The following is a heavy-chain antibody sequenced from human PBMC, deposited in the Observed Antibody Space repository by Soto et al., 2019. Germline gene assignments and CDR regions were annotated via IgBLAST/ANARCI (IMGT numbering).Heavy chain of an antibody. CDR3: ARGFHSSALFSRYTKFDN. D-gene: IGHD6-6*01. Sequence: LETLSLTCAVYGGSFSGYYLTWIRQPPGKGLEWIGEINHSGNTNYNPSLKSRVTISLDMSKNQFSLKLRSVTAADTAVYYCARGFHSSALFSRYTKFDNWGQGTLVTVSS. V-gene: IGHV4-34*01. J-gene: IGHJ4*02. CDR1: GGSFSGYY. CDR2: INHSGNT.